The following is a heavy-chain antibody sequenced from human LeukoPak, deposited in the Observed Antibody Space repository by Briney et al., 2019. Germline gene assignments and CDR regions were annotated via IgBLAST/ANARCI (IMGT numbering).Heavy chain of an antibody. CDR2: IYSSGST. CDR3: ARGARSGWYNDY. Sequence: SETLSLTCTVSAGSIRSYYWSWIRQPPGKGLEWIGFIYSSGSTDCNPSLKSRVTISVDTSRTQFSLRLSSVTAADTAVYYCARGARSGWYNDYWGKGTLVTVSS. V-gene: IGHV4-59*01. CDR1: AGSIRSYY. D-gene: IGHD6-19*01. J-gene: IGHJ4*02.